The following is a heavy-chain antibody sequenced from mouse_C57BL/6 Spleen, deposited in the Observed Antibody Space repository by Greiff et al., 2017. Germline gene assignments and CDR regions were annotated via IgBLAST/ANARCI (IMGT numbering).Heavy chain of an antibody. Sequence: EVQLVESGGGLVQPKGSLKLSCAASGFTFNTYAMHWVRQAPGKGLEWVARIRSKSSNYATYYAYSVKDRFTISRDDSPSMLYLQMNSLKTEDTAMYCCMRDEAQATSYAMDYWGQGTSVTVSS. CDR1: GFTFNTYA. CDR2: IRSKSSNYAT. D-gene: IGHD3-2*02. V-gene: IGHV10-3*01. J-gene: IGHJ4*01. CDR3: MRDEAQATSYAMDY.